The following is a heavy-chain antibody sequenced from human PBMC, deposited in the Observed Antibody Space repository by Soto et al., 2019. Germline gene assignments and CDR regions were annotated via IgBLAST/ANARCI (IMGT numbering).Heavy chain of an antibody. CDR1: GFTFSSYS. V-gene: IGHV3-48*02. CDR2: ISSSSSTI. D-gene: IGHD6-13*01. CDR3: ARQRIAAAGTYYYYYGMDV. Sequence: EVRLVESGGGLVQPGGSLRLSCAASGFTFSSYSMNWVRQALGKGLEWVSYISSSSSTIYYADSVKGRFTISRDNAKNSLYLQMNSLRDEDTAVYYCARQRIAAAGTYYYYYGMDVWGQGTTVTVSS. J-gene: IGHJ6*02.